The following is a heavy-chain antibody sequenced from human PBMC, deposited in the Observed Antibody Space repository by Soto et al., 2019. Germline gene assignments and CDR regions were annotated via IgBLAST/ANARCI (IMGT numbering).Heavy chain of an antibody. CDR3: ARDSGPGSIFGVDPYFDY. Sequence: SETLSLTCTVSGGSISSYYWSWIRQPPGKGLEWIGYIYYSGSTNYNPSLKSRVTISVDTSKNQFSLKLSSVTAADTAVYYCARDSGPGSIFGVDPYFDYWGQGTLVTVSS. J-gene: IGHJ4*02. D-gene: IGHD3-3*01. CDR2: IYYSGST. CDR1: GGSISSYY. V-gene: IGHV4-59*01.